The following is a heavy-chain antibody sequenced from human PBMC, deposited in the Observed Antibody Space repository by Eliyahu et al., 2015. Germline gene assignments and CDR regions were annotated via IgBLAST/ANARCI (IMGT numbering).Heavy chain of an antibody. J-gene: IGHJ4*02. D-gene: IGHD3-10*01. CDR2: ISYDGSNK. V-gene: IGHV3-30*01. CDR3: ARVRFAGRGRGPFDY. Sequence: QVQLVESGGGVVQPGRSLRLSCAAXGFTFXXYAMHWVRQAPGKGLEWVAVISYDGSNKYYADSVKGRFTISRDNSKNTLYLQMNSLRAEDTAVYYCARVRFAGRGRGPFDYWGQGTLVTVSS. CDR1: GFTFXXYA.